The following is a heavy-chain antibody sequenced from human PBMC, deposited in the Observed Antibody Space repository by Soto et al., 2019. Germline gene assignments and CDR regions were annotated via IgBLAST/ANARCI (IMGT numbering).Heavy chain of an antibody. J-gene: IGHJ3*02. CDR2: ISYDGSNK. CDR3: AKDSGLDTMIVVVTPGAFDI. Sequence: AGGSLRLSCAASGFTFSSYGMHWVRQAPGKGLEWVAVISYDGSNKYYADSVKGRFTISRDNSKNTLYLQMNSLRAEDTAVYYCAKDSGLDTMIVVVTPGAFDIWGQGTMVTVSS. V-gene: IGHV3-30*18. D-gene: IGHD3-22*01. CDR1: GFTFSSYG.